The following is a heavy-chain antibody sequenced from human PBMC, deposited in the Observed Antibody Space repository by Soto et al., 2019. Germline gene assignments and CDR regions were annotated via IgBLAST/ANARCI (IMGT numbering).Heavy chain of an antibody. Sequence: QVHLVQSGTEVRQPGASVRVSCKASGYTFTDYYLHWVRQAPGQGPEWMGWINPNTGGTDYAQKFLDWVTMTTDTSINTAYMDLSRLKSHDTAVYYCAKGGHYDSPHYADSWGQGTLVTVSS. CDR3: AKGGHYDSPHYADS. CDR1: GYTFTDYY. V-gene: IGHV1-2*04. J-gene: IGHJ4*02. D-gene: IGHD3-22*01. CDR2: INPNTGGT.